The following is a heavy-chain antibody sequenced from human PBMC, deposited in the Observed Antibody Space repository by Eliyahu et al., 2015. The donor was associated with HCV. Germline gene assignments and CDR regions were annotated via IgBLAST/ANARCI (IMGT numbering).Heavy chain of an antibody. Sequence: QVLLQQWGAGLLKPSETLSLTCGVYGGSFIDYYWSWIRQPPGKGLEWLGEINYSGSTNYNPSLKSRVTISVNSSKNQFSLKLSSVTAADTAVYYCARGAWDFSSGYYVDFWGQGTLVTVXS. D-gene: IGHD3-3*01. CDR3: ARGAWDFSSGYYVDF. J-gene: IGHJ4*02. CDR1: GGSFIDYY. V-gene: IGHV4-34*01. CDR2: INYSGST.